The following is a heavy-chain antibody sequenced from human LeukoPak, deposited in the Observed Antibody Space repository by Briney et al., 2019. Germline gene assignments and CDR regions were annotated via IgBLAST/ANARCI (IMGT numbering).Heavy chain of an antibody. V-gene: IGHV4-59*01. CDR3: ARISAAGTTYYYYGMDV. D-gene: IGHD6-13*01. CDR1: GGSISSYY. CDR2: IYYSGST. J-gene: IGHJ6*02. Sequence: SETLSLTCTVSGGSISSYYWSWIRQPPGKGLEWIGYIYYSGSTNYNPSLKSRVTISVDTSKNQFSLKLSSVTAADTAVYYCARISAAGTTYYYYGMDVWGQGTTVTVSS.